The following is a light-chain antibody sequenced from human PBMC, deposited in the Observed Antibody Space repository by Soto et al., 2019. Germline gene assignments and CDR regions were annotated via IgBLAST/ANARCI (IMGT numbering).Light chain of an antibody. V-gene: IGLV2-11*01. J-gene: IGLJ3*02. CDR1: SGDVGGYNY. Sequence: QSALTQPRSVSGSPGQSVTISCTGTSGDVGGYNYVSWYQQRPGEAPKLMIYDVTERPSGVPDRFSASRSGNTASLTISGLQADDEADYYCSSYAVTYTWVCGGGTKLTVL. CDR3: SSYAVTYTWV. CDR2: DVT.